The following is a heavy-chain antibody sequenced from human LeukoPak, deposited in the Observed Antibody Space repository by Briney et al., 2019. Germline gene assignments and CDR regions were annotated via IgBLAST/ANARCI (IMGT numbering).Heavy chain of an antibody. J-gene: IGHJ4*02. D-gene: IGHD6-13*01. CDR1: GFTFSSYG. CDR2: LYSGGST. V-gene: IGHV3-NL1*01. Sequence: PGRSLRLSCAASGFTFSSYGMHWVRQAPGKGLEWVSVLYSGGSTYYTDSVKGRFTTSRDNSKNTMYPQMNSLRAEDTAVYYCARHWAAATNYFDYWGRGTLVTVSS. CDR3: ARHWAAATNYFDY.